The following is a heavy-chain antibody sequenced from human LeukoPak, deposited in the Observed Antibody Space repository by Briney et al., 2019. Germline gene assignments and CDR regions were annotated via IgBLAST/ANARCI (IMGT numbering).Heavy chain of an antibody. CDR3: AKDDPDIAAAGVPNYFDY. V-gene: IGHV3-23*01. CDR2: ISARGGTT. CDR1: GFTFNSYA. J-gene: IGHJ4*02. D-gene: IGHD6-13*01. Sequence: PGGSLRLSCAASGFTFNSYAMSWVRQAPGKGLEWVSAISARGGTTYYADSVKGRFTISRDNSKNTLYLQMNSLRAEDTAVYYCAKDDPDIAAAGVPNYFDYWGQGTLVTVSS.